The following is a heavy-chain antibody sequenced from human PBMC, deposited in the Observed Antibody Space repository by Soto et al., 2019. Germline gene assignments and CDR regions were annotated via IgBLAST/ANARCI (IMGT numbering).Heavy chain of an antibody. CDR1: GGSDSSGSYY. D-gene: IGHD3-16*01. Sequence: PSETLSLTYTVSGGSDSSGSYYWSWIRQPPGKGLEWIGYIYYSGSTNYNPSLKSRVTISVDTSKNHFSLKLSSVTAADTAVVYCAGTRTFGGGTGAGGWFDPWGQGTLVTVSS. J-gene: IGHJ5*02. CDR3: AGTRTFGGGTGAGGWFDP. V-gene: IGHV4-61*01. CDR2: IYYSGST.